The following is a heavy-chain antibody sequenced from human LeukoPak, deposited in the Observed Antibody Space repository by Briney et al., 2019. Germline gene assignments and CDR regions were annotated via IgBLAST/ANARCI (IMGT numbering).Heavy chain of an antibody. CDR2: INHSGST. CDR1: GGSFSGYY. CDR3: ARDRGDGYLDL. D-gene: IGHD3-10*01. Sequence: SETLSLTCAVYGGSFSGYYWSWIRQPPGKGLEWIGEINHSGSTNYNPSLKSRVTISVDTSKNQFSLKLSSVTAADTAVYYCARDRGDGYLDLWGRGTLVTVSS. J-gene: IGHJ2*01. V-gene: IGHV4-34*01.